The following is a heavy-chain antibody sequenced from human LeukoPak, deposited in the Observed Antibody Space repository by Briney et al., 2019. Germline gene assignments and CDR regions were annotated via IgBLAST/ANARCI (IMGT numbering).Heavy chain of an antibody. D-gene: IGHD2-8*02. CDR1: AASISDSDYY. CDR2: IHYSGSA. CDR3: ARSYCTGPTCPRRWFDP. J-gene: IGHJ5*02. Sequence: SETLSLTCTVSAASISDSDYYWGWLRQAPGQALPWLGNIHYSGSAYYSSSLESRVTLDVDASQNQVSLRLTSVTAADTAVYFCARSYCTGPTCPRRWFDPWGQGPLVTVSS. V-gene: IGHV4-39*01.